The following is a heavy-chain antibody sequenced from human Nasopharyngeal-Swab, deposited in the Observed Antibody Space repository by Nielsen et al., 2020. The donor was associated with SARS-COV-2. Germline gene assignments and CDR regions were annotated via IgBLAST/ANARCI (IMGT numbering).Heavy chain of an antibody. Sequence: SGPTPVKPTQTLTLTCTFSGFSLNTSGMCLTWIRQPPGKALEWLALIDWDEDKYYSTSLKTRLTISKDTSKNQVVLTMTNMDQADTATYYCARNPPRGSGFDFWGQGILVTVSS. D-gene: IGHD6-19*01. J-gene: IGHJ4*02. CDR3: ARNPPRGSGFDF. V-gene: IGHV2-70*01. CDR1: GFSLNTSGMC. CDR2: IDWDEDK.